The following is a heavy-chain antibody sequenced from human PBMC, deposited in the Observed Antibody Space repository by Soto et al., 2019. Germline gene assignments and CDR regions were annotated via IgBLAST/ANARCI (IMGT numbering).Heavy chain of an antibody. V-gene: IGHV3-23*01. CDR1: GFTFSNYA. CDR2: VRGSGGST. J-gene: IGHJ4*02. Sequence: EVQLLESGGGLAQPGGSLRLSCAASGFTFSNYAMNWVRQAPGKGLEWVSSVRGSGGSTYYADSVKGRFTISRDNSENTLYLQMTSLRAEDTAVYYCAKDGCTYGVCYGDYWGQGTLVTVSS. D-gene: IGHD2-8*01. CDR3: AKDGCTYGVCYGDY.